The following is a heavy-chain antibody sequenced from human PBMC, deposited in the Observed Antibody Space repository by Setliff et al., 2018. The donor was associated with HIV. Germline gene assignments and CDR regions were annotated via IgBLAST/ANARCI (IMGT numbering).Heavy chain of an antibody. Sequence: QAGGSLRLSCAASGFTFSRYWMTWVRQAPGKGLEWVANINQDSSVQYYSTNQDVSETDYADSVKGRFTISRDNAKNSLYLQMNSLRPEDTAVYYCVRISYNNWALDYWGQGNLVTVSS. CDR3: VRISYNNWALDY. V-gene: IGHV3-7*03. CDR1: GFTFSRYW. CDR2: INQDSSVQYYSTNQDVSET. D-gene: IGHD3-10*01. J-gene: IGHJ4*02.